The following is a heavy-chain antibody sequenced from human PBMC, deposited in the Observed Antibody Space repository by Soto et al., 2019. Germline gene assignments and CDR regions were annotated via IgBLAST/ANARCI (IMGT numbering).Heavy chain of an antibody. CDR3: ARLDYYDSSGYYGPVFDY. D-gene: IGHD3-22*01. V-gene: IGHV4-59*01. J-gene: IGHJ4*02. CDR2: IYYSGST. Sequence: PSETLSLTCTVSGGSISRYYWSWIRQPPGKGLEWIGYIYYSGSTNYNPSLKSRVTISVDTSKNQFSLKLSSVTAADTAVYYCARLDYYDSSGYYGPVFDYWGQGTLVTVSS. CDR1: GGSISRYY.